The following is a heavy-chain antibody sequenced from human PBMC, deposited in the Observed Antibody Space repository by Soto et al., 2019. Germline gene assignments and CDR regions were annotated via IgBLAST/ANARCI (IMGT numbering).Heavy chain of an antibody. V-gene: IGHV3-15*07. D-gene: IGHD2-15*01. CDR1: GYSFIDAW. CDR3: SRRPKEADIRVGSLDF. J-gene: IGHJ4*02. CDR2: IKSFADGGTT. Sequence: EVKLVESGGGLVKPGGSLRLSCAASGYSFIDAWMNWVRQAPGKGLEWVGRIKSFADGGTTEYAAPVKGRFSISRDDSTFTVFLQMNSLQTEDTAVYYCSRRPKEADIRVGSLDFWGRGTLVTVSA.